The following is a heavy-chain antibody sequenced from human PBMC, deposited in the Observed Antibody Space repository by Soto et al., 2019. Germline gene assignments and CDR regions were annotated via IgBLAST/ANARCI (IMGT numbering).Heavy chain of an antibody. Sequence: XESLKISCKTCGCRFTKYWTVWVRQMPGKGLEWLGSIYPDDSDIRYRPSFQGQVTISVDESITTAYLQWTSLKASDTAMYYCARASGSDGMDVWGQGTMVTVSS. CDR2: IYPDDSDI. V-gene: IGHV5-51*01. CDR1: GCRFTKYW. CDR3: ARASGSDGMDV. J-gene: IGHJ6*02.